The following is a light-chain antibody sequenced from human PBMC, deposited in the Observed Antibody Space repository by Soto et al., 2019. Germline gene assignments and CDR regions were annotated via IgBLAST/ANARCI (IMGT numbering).Light chain of an antibody. CDR2: GAS. Sequence: EIVWTQSPGSLSLSPGERATVPCRASQSISSTYLAWYQQKRGQAPRLLIYGASSRATGIPDRFSGSGSGTDFTLTISRLEPEDFALYYCQQYGGSLPFGGGTKADIK. CDR3: QQYGGSLP. CDR1: QSISSTY. V-gene: IGKV3-20*01. J-gene: IGKJ4*01.